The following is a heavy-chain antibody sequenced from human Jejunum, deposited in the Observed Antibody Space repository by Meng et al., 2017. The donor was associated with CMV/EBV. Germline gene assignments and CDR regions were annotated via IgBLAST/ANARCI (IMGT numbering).Heavy chain of an antibody. D-gene: IGHD2-2*02. CDR3: ARDHCSSSSCYTGATNWFGP. V-gene: IGHV4-39*07. Sequence: NYSWGWIRQPPGKGLEWIGSIYYSGSTYYNPSLKSRVTILVDTSKNQFSLKVSSVTAADTAVYYCARDHCSSSSCYTGATNWFGPWGQGTLVTVSS. J-gene: IGHJ5*02. CDR2: IYYSGST. CDR1: NYS.